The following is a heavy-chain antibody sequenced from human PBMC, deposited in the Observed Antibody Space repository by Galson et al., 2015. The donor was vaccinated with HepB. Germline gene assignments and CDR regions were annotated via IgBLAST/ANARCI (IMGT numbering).Heavy chain of an antibody. V-gene: IGHV3-23*01. D-gene: IGHD3-10*01. CDR2: ISGSSGDT. CDR1: GFTFSDYA. CDR3: AKDSGAIAVREVFDY. Sequence: SLRLSCAASGFTFSDYAMTWVRQAPGKGLEWVPSISGSSGDTYYADSVKGRFTISRDNSKNTLYLQVNTLRAEDTAVYYCAKDSGAIAVREVFDYWGQGTLVTVSS. J-gene: IGHJ4*02.